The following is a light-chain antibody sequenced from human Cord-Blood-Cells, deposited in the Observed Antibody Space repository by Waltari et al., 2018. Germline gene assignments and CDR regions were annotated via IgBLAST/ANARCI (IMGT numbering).Light chain of an antibody. Sequence: QSALTQPRSVSGSPGQSVTISCTGTSSDVGGYNYVSWYQQHPGKAPKLMIYDVSKRPSGVPGLFSGSKSGNTASLTISGLQAEDEADYYCCSYAGSYTWVFGGGTKLTVL. CDR2: DVS. V-gene: IGLV2-11*01. J-gene: IGLJ3*02. CDR3: CSYAGSYTWV. CDR1: SSDVGGYNY.